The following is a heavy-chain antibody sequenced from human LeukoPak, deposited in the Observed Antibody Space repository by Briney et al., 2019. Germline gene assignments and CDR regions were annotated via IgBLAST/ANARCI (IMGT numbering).Heavy chain of an antibody. CDR1: GFTSSSYA. CDR3: AILWFGELLSFDY. J-gene: IGHJ4*02. CDR2: ISYDGSNK. V-gene: IGHV3-30*04. Sequence: GGSLRLSCAASGFTSSSYAMHWVRQAPGKGLEWVAVISYDGSNKYYADSVEGRFTISRDNSKNTLYLQMNSRRAEDTAVYYCAILWFGELLSFDYWGQGTLVTVSS. D-gene: IGHD3-10*01.